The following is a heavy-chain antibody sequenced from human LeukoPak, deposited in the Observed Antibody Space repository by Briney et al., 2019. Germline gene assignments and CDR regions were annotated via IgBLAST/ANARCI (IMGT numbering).Heavy chain of an antibody. J-gene: IGHJ4*02. CDR3: ARPSPPGDGYNPCDY. D-gene: IGHD5-24*01. Sequence: GGSLRLSCAASGFTFSSYAMHWVRQAPGKGLEWVAVISYDGSNKYYADSVKGRFTISRDNSKNTLYLQMNSLRPEDTAVYYCARPSPPGDGYNPCDYWGPGALVIVSS. CDR1: GFTFSSYA. V-gene: IGHV3-30-3*01. CDR2: ISYDGSNK.